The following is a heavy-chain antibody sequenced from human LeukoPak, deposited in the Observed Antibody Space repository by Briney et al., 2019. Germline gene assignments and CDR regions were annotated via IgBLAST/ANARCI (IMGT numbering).Heavy chain of an antibody. CDR1: GFTFDDYG. J-gene: IGHJ6*04. D-gene: IGHD3-10*02. CDR2: INWIGGST. V-gene: IGHV3-20*04. Sequence: PGGSLRLSCAASGFTFDDYGMSWGRQAPGKGLEWVSGINWIGGSTGYADSVKGRFTISRDNAKNSLYLQMNSLRAEDTAVYYCAELGITMIGGVWGKGTTVTISS. CDR3: AELGITMIGGV.